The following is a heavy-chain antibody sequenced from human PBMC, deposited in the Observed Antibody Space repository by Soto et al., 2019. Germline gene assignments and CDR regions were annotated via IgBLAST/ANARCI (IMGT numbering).Heavy chain of an antibody. V-gene: IGHV4-34*01. J-gene: IGHJ4*02. CDR1: GGSFSGYY. Sequence: SETLSLTCAVYGGSFSGYYWSWIRQPPGKGLEWIGEINHSGSTNYNPSLTSRVTISVDTCKNQFSLKLSSVPAADTAVYYCARGLGKHTVVVPAIPFDYWGRGTLVTVPS. CDR3: ARGLGKHTVVVPAIPFDY. D-gene: IGHD2-2*01. CDR2: INHSGST.